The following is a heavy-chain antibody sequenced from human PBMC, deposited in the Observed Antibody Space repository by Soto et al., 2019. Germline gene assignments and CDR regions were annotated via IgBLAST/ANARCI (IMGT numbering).Heavy chain of an antibody. J-gene: IGHJ4*02. CDR1: GFSVSSYS. D-gene: IGHD2-21*01. Sequence: QVQLVESGGGVVQPGTSLRLSCAASGFSVSSYSVHWVRQAPGKGLEWVAAMSLDGNSRYFADSVKGRFTISRDTSKNTCSLQVISMGPEDSAVYHCTRGRSVIANDDFEHWGQGTQVTVSS. CDR3: TRGRSVIANDDFEH. CDR2: MSLDGNSR. V-gene: IGHV3-30-3*01.